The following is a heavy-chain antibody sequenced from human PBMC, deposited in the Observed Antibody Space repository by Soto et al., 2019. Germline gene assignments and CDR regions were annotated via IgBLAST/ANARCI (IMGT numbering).Heavy chain of an antibody. CDR2: IVVGSGNT. CDR3: AASGRPLDAFDI. CDR1: GFTFTSSA. Sequence: SVKVSCKASGFTFTSSAVQWVRQARGQRLEWIGWIVVGSGNTNYAQKFQERVTITRDMSTSTAYMELSSLRSEDTAVYYCAASGRPLDAFDIWGQGTMVTVSS. D-gene: IGHD1-26*01. J-gene: IGHJ3*02. V-gene: IGHV1-58*01.